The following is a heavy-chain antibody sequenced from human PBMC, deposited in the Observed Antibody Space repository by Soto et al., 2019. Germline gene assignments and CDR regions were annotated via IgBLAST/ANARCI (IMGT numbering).Heavy chain of an antibody. CDR2: INAGNGNT. CDR1: GYTFTSYA. D-gene: IGHD3-3*01. CDR3: ARDNPNYDFWSGYFQPLFDY. J-gene: IGHJ4*02. V-gene: IGHV1-3*01. Sequence: ASVKVSCKASGYTFTSYAMHWVRQAPGQRLEWMGWINAGNGNTKYSQKFQGRVTITRDTSASTAYMELSSLRSEDTAVYYCARDNPNYDFWSGYFQPLFDYWGQGTLVTVSS.